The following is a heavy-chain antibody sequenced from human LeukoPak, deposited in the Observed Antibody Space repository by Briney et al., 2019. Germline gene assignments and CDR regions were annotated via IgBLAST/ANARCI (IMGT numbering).Heavy chain of an antibody. CDR3: ARILDSSGYYYD. D-gene: IGHD3-22*01. J-gene: IGHJ4*02. Sequence: SGPALLKPTQTLTLTCTFSGFSLSTSGMCVSWIRQPPGKALEWLARIDWDDDKYYSTSLKTRLTISKDTSKNQVVLTMTNMDPVDTATYYCARILDSSGYYYDWGQGTLVTVSS. CDR2: IDWDDDK. V-gene: IGHV2-70*11. CDR1: GFSLSTSGMC.